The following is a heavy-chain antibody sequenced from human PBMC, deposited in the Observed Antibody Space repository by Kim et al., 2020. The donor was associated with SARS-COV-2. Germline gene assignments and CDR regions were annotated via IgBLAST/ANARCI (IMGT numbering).Heavy chain of an antibody. CDR3: ARDISGGYSVY. V-gene: IGHV3-72*01. CDR1: GFTFSDYY. CDR2: IRKKINSYTA. Sequence: GGSLRLSCAASGFTFSDYYMDWVRQAPGKGLEWVGRIRKKINSYTAEYAASVKGRFTISRDDSKNSLYLQMNSLKTEDTAVYYCARDISGGYSVYWGQGTLVTVSS. J-gene: IGHJ4*02. D-gene: IGHD1-26*01.